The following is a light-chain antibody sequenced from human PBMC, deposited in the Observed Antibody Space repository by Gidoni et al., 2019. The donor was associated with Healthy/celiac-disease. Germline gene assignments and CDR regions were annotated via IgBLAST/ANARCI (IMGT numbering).Light chain of an antibody. J-gene: IGKJ1*01. CDR1: QSIISY. V-gene: IGKV1-39*01. CDR2: TAS. CDR3: QQSYSRWT. Sequence: PSSPSACVVARVTITSRTSQSIISYLNWYQQKPGKDPKLLFYTASRLQSGVASRLSGSGSGTDFTLIISSLQPEDFATYYCQQSYSRWTFXXXTKVEIK.